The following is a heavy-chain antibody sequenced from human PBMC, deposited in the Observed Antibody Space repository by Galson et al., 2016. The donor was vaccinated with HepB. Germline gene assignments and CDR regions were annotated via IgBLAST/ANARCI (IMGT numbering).Heavy chain of an antibody. CDR1: GASISSGNW. Sequence: SETLSLTCAVSGASISSGNWWTWVRQTPGKGLEWLGEIYHSGTTNNNLSLISRVTMSVDKSNNQFSLKMTSVTAEDTAIYYCARYVTDGAAWRSFDYWGQGTLVTVSS. J-gene: IGHJ4*02. D-gene: IGHD5-24*01. CDR3: ARYVTDGAAWRSFDY. CDR2: IYHSGTT. V-gene: IGHV4-4*02.